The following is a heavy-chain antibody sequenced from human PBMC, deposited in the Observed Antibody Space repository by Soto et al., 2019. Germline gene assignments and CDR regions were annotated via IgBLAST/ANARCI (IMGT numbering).Heavy chain of an antibody. CDR3: AAGADKLTAGYYGMDV. CDR1: GFTFTSSA. D-gene: IGHD6-25*01. V-gene: IGHV1-58*01. CDR2: IVVGSGNT. J-gene: IGHJ6*02. Sequence: SVKVSCKASGFTFTSSAVQWVRQARGQRLEWIGWIVVGSGNTNYAQKFQERVTITRDMSTSTAYMELSSLRSEDTAVYYCAAGADKLTAGYYGMDVWGQGTTVTVSS.